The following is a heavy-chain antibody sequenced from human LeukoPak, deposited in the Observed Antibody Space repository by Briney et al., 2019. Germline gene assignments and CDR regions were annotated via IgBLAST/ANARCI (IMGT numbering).Heavy chain of an antibody. V-gene: IGHV4-34*01. Sequence: SETLSLTCAVFGGSFSGYYWSCIRKPPGKGLEWIGEINHSGSTHYNPSLKSRVTISADTAKNQFSLRLSSVTAAETAVYYCASGTRYNTFEYWGQGTLVTVSS. J-gene: IGHJ4*02. CDR3: ASGTRYNTFEY. CDR2: INHSGST. D-gene: IGHD3-3*01. CDR1: GGSFSGYY.